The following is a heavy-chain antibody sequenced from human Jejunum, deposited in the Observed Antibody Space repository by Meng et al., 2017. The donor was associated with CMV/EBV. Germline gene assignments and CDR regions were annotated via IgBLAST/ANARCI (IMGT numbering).Heavy chain of an antibody. CDR3: ARAPLKPFNIEGAFDS. Sequence: FTFSISSMDWVRQTPGKGLEWVSSIGSYNGYKYYADSVQRRFTISRDDAKNSLYLQMDSLRAEDSAVYYCARAPLKPFNIEGAFDSWGQGTLVTVSS. CDR2: IGSYNGYK. J-gene: IGHJ4*02. D-gene: IGHD1-14*01. V-gene: IGHV3-21*01. CDR1: FTFSISS.